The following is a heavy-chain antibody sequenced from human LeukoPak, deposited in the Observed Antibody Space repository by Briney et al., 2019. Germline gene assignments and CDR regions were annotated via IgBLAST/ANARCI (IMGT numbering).Heavy chain of an antibody. CDR1: GFTFSSYW. CDR2: IKQDGSEK. J-gene: IGHJ5*02. Sequence: GGSLRLSCAASGFTFSSYWMSWVRQAPGKGLEWVANIKQDGSEKYYVDSVKGRFTISRDNAKNSLYLQMNSLRAEDTAVYYCARERYSSSSRARWFDPWGQGTLVTVSS. D-gene: IGHD6-6*01. CDR3: ARERYSSSSRARWFDP. V-gene: IGHV3-7*01.